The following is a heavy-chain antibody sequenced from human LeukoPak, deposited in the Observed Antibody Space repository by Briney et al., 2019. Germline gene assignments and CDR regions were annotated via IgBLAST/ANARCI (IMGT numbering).Heavy chain of an antibody. CDR2: INHSGST. Sequence: PSETLSLTCAVYGGSFSGYYWSWNRQPPGKGLEWIGEINHSGSTNYNPSLKSRVTISVDTSKNQFSLKLSSVTAADTAVYYCARAYYYGSGSYSYYYYGMDVWGQGTTVTVSS. V-gene: IGHV4-34*01. CDR3: ARAYYYGSGSYSYYYYGMDV. D-gene: IGHD3-10*01. CDR1: GGSFSGYY. J-gene: IGHJ6*02.